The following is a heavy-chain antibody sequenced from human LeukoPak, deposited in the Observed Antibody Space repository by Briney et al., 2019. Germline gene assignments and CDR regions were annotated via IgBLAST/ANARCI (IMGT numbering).Heavy chain of an antibody. V-gene: IGHV3-23*01. CDR2: ISGSGGST. CDR3: AKALSSTALNGMDV. Sequence: GGSLRLSCAASGFTFSSYAMSWVRQAPGKGLELVSGISGSGGSTYYADSVKGRFTISRDNSKNTLYLQMYSLRAEDTALYYCAKALSSTALNGMDVWGQGTTVTVSS. D-gene: IGHD4-11*01. CDR1: GFTFSSYA. J-gene: IGHJ6*02.